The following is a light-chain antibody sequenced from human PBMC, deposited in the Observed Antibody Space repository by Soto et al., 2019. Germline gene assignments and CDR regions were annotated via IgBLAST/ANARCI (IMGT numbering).Light chain of an antibody. Sequence: QSALTQPPSASGSPGQSGTISCTGTSSDVGGYNYVSWYQQHPGKAPKLMIYEVSKRPSGVPDRFSGSKSGNTASLTVSGLHAEDEADYYCSSYAGSNMVVFGGGTKLTVL. CDR2: EVS. V-gene: IGLV2-8*01. J-gene: IGLJ2*01. CDR1: SSDVGGYNY. CDR3: SSYAGSNMVV.